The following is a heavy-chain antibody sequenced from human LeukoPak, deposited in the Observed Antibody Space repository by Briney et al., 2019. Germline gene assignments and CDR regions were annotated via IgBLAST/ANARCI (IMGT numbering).Heavy chain of an antibody. D-gene: IGHD3-10*01. CDR2: IYSDNT. J-gene: IGHJ4*02. CDR1: GFTVSSNS. Sequence: GGSLRLSCTVSGFTVSSNSMSWVRQAPGKGLEWVSFIYSDNTHYSDSVKGRFTISRDNSKNTLYLQMNTLRAEDTAVYYCAKDQFAFRGVSDYWGQGTLVTASS. CDR3: AKDQFAFRGVSDY. V-gene: IGHV3-53*01.